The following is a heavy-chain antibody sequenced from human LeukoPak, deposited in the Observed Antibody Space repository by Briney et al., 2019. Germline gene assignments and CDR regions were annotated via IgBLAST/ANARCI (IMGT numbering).Heavy chain of an antibody. J-gene: IGHJ4*02. CDR2: ISSSSSYT. CDR3: AAGTAADF. D-gene: IGHD6-13*01. Sequence: PGGSLRLSCVVSGIPFSDDYMNWIRPAPGKGLEWISYISSSSSYTDYADSVKGRFTISRDNAKSALYLQMNSLRLEDTAVYYCAAGTAADFWGQGTLVTVSS. CDR1: GIPFSDDY. V-gene: IGHV3-11*03.